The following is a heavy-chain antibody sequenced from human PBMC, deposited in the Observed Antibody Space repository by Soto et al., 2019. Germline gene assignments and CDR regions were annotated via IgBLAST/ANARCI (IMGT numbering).Heavy chain of an antibody. D-gene: IGHD3-22*01. J-gene: IGHJ6*02. Sequence: EVQLVESGGGLIKPGGSLRLSCAASGFTFSSYSMNWDRQAPGKELEWVSSVSCSTSYIYYADSVKGRFTISRDNAKNSLYLQMNSLRAEDTAVYYCARVVDYCDPYYYYGMDVWGQGTTVTVSS. V-gene: IGHV3-21*01. CDR2: VSCSTSYI. CDR1: GFTFSSYS. CDR3: ARVVDYCDPYYYYGMDV.